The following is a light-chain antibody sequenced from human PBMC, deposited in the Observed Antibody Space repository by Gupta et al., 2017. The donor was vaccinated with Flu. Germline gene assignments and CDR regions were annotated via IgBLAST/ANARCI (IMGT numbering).Light chain of an antibody. J-gene: IGKJ1*01. CDR2: EVS. CDR3: MQSIQLPWT. Sequence: DIVMTQSTLSLSVTPGQPASISCKSSQSLLHSDGKTYLYWYLQKPAQPPQLLIYEVSNRVSGVPDRFSGSGSGTDFTLKISRVEAEDVGVYYCMQSIQLPWTFGQGTKVEIK. V-gene: IGKV2D-29*01. CDR1: QSLLHSDGKTY.